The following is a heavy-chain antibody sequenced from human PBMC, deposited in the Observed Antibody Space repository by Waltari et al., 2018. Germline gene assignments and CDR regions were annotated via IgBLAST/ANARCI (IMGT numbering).Heavy chain of an antibody. J-gene: IGHJ1*01. CDR1: GFTFSSSW. Sequence: EVQLVESGGGLVQPGGSLRLSCAASGFTFSSSWMHWVRQAPGKGLVWGPDLNTWGSNTNFADSVKGRFTISSGNAKNTLDLQMDRLGAEETAGYYCGIGAQHFSNWYASEYFQHWGQGTLVTVSS. CDR3: GIGAQHFSNWYASEYFQH. CDR2: LNTWGSNT. D-gene: IGHD6-13*01. V-gene: IGHV3-74*01.